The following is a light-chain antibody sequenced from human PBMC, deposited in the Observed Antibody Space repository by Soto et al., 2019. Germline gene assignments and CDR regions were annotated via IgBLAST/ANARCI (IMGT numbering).Light chain of an antibody. J-gene: IGLJ1*01. CDR2: TND. V-gene: IGLV1-44*01. CDR1: SSNIGSNT. Sequence: QSVLTQPPSASGTPGQRVTISCSGSSSNIGSNTVNWYQQLLGTAPKLLIYTNDQRPSGVPDRFSGSKSGTSASLAISGLQTEDEADYYCCSYAGSRTYVFGPGTKLTVL. CDR3: CSYAGSRTYV.